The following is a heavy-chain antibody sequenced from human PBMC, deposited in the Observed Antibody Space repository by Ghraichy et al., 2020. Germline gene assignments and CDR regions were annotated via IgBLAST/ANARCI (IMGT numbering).Heavy chain of an antibody. D-gene: IGHD3-10*01. J-gene: IGHJ6*02. Sequence: ASVKVSCKASGYMNYGFSWVRRAPGHGLEWMSWISAYNGNTNFAPNFQGRLTMTTDTSTSTLYMALRSLTSDDTAIYYCARGGLSVASGLDVWGQGTTITVSS. CDR3: ARGGLSVASGLDV. V-gene: IGHV1-18*01. CDR1: GYMNYG. CDR2: ISAYNGNT.